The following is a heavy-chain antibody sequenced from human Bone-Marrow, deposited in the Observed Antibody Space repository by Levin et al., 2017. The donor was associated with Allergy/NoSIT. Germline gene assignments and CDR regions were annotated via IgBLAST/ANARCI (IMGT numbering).Heavy chain of an antibody. D-gene: IGHD3-10*01. CDR3: AREGPLRYSTDWSGDRYYQHYYVDV. V-gene: IGHV4-59*01. CDR1: GGSINNYF. J-gene: IGHJ6*03. CDR2: IHFSGST. Sequence: PSETLSLTCTVSGGSINNYFWTWIRQPPGKGLEWIGYIHFSGSTNYNPSLKSRVTISVDSSKNQFSLRLTSVTAADTAVYYCAREGPLRYSTDWSGDRYYQHYYVDVWGKGTSVTVS.